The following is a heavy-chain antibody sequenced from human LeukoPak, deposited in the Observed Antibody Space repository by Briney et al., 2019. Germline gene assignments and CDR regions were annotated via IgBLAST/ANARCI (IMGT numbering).Heavy chain of an antibody. Sequence: ASVKVSCKASGYTFTGYYMHWVRQAPGQGLEWMGWINPNSGGTNYAQKFQGRVTMTRDTYISTAYMELSRLRSDDTAVYYCATRFYSSSWTAFDYWGQGTLVTVSS. V-gene: IGHV1-2*02. CDR3: ATRFYSSSWTAFDY. J-gene: IGHJ4*02. D-gene: IGHD6-13*01. CDR2: INPNSGGT. CDR1: GYTFTGYY.